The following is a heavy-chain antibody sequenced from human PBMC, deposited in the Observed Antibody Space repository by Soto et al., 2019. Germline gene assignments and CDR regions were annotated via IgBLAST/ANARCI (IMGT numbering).Heavy chain of an antibody. CDR2: IIPIFGTA. CDR1: GGTFSSYA. V-gene: IGHV1-69*01. D-gene: IGHD3-22*01. CDR3: ASNTYYYDSSGYPTYY. Sequence: QVQLVQSGAEVKKPGSSVKVSCKASGGTFSSYAISWVRQAPGQGFEWMGGIIPIFGTANYAQKFQGRVTITADESTSTAYMELSSLRSEDTAVYYCASNTYYYDSSGYPTYYWGQGTLVTVSS. J-gene: IGHJ4*02.